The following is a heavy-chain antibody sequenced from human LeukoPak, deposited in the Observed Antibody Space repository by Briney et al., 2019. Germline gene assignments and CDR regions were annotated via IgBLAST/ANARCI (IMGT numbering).Heavy chain of an antibody. CDR3: ARERAYYYDSSGYASFDY. CDR1: GYTFTSYG. J-gene: IGHJ4*02. CDR2: ISAYNGNT. D-gene: IGHD3-22*01. V-gene: IGHV1-18*01. Sequence: ASVKVSCKASGYTFTSYGISWVRQAPGQGLEWMGWISAYNGNTNYAQKLQGRVTMTTDTSTSTAYMELRSLRSDDTAVYYCARERAYYYDSSGYASFDYWGQGTLVTVSP.